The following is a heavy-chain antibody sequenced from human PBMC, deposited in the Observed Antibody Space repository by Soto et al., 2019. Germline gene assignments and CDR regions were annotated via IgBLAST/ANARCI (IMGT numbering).Heavy chain of an antibody. Sequence: GGSLRLSCAASGFTFSSYAMSWVRQAPGKGLEWVSAISGSGGSTYYADSVKGRFTISRDNSKNTLYLQMNSLRAEDTAVYYCAKDWGDKVSAQIAVEILDYWGQGALVTVSS. V-gene: IGHV3-23*01. CDR2: ISGSGGST. CDR1: GFTFSSYA. CDR3: AKDWGDKVSAQIAVEILDY. D-gene: IGHD6-19*01. J-gene: IGHJ4*02.